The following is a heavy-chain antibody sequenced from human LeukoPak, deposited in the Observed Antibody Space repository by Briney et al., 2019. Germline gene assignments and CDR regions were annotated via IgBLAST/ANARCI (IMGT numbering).Heavy chain of an antibody. CDR1: GYTVSNCD. V-gene: IGHV1-8*01. D-gene: IGHD2-2*01. J-gene: IGHJ4*02. CDR2: MNPESGNT. Sequence: ASVKVSCKAAGYTVSNCDINWMREATGQGPEWMGWMNPESGNTGYAQKFQGRVTMTRDSSKSTAYMELISLRFEDTAIYYCTTAIRHQLPSDYWGQGTLVTVSS. CDR3: TTAIRHQLPSDY.